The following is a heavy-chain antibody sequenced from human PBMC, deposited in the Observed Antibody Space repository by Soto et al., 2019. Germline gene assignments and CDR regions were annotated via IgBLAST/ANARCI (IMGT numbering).Heavy chain of an antibody. V-gene: IGHV4-59*08. CDR2: IYYSGST. CDR1: GGSISSYY. D-gene: IGHD2-2*01. Sequence: KQSPTLSLTCTVSGGSISSYYWSWIRQPPGKGLEWIGYIYYSGSTNYNPSLKSRVTISVDTSKNQFSLKLSSVTAADTAVYYCARHHPTMYHFYAFDIWGQGTMVTVSS. CDR3: ARHHPTMYHFYAFDI. J-gene: IGHJ3*02.